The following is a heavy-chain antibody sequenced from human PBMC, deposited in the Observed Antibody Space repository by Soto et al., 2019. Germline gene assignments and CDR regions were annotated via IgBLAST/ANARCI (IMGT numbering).Heavy chain of an antibody. CDR1: GYTFTTYG. Sequence: GASVKVSCKASGYTFTTYGITWVRQAPGQGLEWMGWISAYNGKINYAQNLQGRVTMTRNTSISTAYMELSSLTSEDTAVYYCARDNSFDYWGQGTLVTVS. V-gene: IGHV1-18*04. CDR3: ARDNSFDY. CDR2: ISAYNGKI. J-gene: IGHJ4*02.